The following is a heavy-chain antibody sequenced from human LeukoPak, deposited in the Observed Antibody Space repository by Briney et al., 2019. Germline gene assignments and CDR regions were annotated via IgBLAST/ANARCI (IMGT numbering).Heavy chain of an antibody. CDR3: ARHDRQYNHVDV. CDR2: ISNSGST. V-gene: IGHV4-59*08. J-gene: IGHJ6*03. CDR1: GGSISTYY. Sequence: SETLSLTCTVSGGSISTYYWSWIRQPPGKGLEWIGYISNSGSTNYNPSLKSRLTLSVDMSENQFSLKLTSVTAADTAVYYCARHDRQYNHVDVWGRGTTVTVSS.